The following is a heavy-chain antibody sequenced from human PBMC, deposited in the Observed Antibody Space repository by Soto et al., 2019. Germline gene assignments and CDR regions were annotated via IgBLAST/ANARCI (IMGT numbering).Heavy chain of an antibody. Sequence: QVQLVESGGGVVQPGRSLRLSCAASGFTFSSYAMPWVRQAPGKGLEWVAVISYDGSNKYYADSVKGRFTISRDNSKNSLFLQMNSLRAEDTAVYYCASSGYWGQGTLVTVSS. CDR3: ASSGY. CDR2: ISYDGSNK. J-gene: IGHJ4*02. CDR1: GFTFSSYA. D-gene: IGHD7-27*01. V-gene: IGHV3-30-3*01.